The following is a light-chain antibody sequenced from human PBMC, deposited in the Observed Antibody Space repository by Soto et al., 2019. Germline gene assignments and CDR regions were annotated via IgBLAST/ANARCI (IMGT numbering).Light chain of an antibody. J-gene: IGLJ1*01. CDR2: EVT. Sequence: QSVLTQPASVSGSPGQSITISCSGTSSDIGSYDHVAWYQQFPGKSPKLVIYEVTKRPSGVPDRVSASKSGNTASLTVSGLRAEDEADYYCSSYAGSNNFVFGSGTKVTVL. CDR1: SSDIGSYDH. V-gene: IGLV2-8*01. CDR3: SSYAGSNNFV.